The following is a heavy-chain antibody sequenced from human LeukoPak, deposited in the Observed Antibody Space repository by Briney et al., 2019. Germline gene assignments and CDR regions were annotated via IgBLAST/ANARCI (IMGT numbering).Heavy chain of an antibody. CDR3: ARDSIDYYDILTGYYGFDY. V-gene: IGHV3-30*19. J-gene: IGHJ4*02. CDR1: GFTFSSYG. D-gene: IGHD3-9*01. Sequence: GGSLRLSCAASGFTFSSYGMHWVRQAPGKGLEWVAVISYDGSNKYYADSVKGRFTISRDNSKNTLYLQMNSLRAEDTAVYYCARDSIDYYDILTGYYGFDYWGQGTLVTVSS. CDR2: ISYDGSNK.